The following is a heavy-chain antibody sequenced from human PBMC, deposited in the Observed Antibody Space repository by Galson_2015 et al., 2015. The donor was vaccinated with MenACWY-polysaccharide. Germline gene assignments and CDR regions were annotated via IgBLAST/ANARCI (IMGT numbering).Heavy chain of an antibody. V-gene: IGHV3-74*01. CDR3: ARGNEWDLPADAFDI. CDR2: INRDGTTT. J-gene: IGHJ3*02. Sequence: SLRLSCAASGFIFSNYWLNWVRPAPGKGPVWVSRINRDGTTTSYADSVRGRFTISRDNAKSTIYLQMNSLRAEDTAVYYCARGNEWDLPADAFDIWGQGTMISVS. D-gene: IGHD1-26*01. CDR1: GFIFSNYW.